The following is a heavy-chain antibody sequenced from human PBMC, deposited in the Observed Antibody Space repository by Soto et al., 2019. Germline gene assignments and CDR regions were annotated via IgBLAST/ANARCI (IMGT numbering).Heavy chain of an antibody. Sequence: EVQLVESGGGLVQPGGSLRLSCAASGFTLSDHYMDWVRQAPGKGLEWVGRIKNKAGSYSTEYAASLTGRFTISRDDSKNSLYLQMNILKTDDKAVYYCADLTWHGYYQPWGPGTRVIVSS. D-gene: IGHD3-22*01. J-gene: IGHJ4*02. CDR3: ADLTWHGYYQP. CDR2: IKNKAGSYST. CDR1: GFTLSDHY. V-gene: IGHV3-72*01.